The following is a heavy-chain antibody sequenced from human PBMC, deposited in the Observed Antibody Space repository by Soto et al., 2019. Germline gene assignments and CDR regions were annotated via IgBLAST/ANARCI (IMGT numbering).Heavy chain of an antibody. Sequence: QLHLRESGPGLVKPSETLSLTCTVSGGSITSSSYYWGWIRQPPGKGLEWIGSIYYSGSTYYNPSPKSRVTISVDTSSNQCSLKLSSVTAADTAVYYCATQEVGGSYVYTFDPWGQGTLVTVSS. D-gene: IGHD1-26*01. CDR1: GGSITSSSYY. CDR3: ATQEVGGSYVYTFDP. V-gene: IGHV4-39*01. J-gene: IGHJ5*02. CDR2: IYYSGST.